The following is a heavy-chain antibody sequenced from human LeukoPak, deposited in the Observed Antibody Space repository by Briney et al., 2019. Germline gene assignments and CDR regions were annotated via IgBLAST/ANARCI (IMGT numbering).Heavy chain of an antibody. CDR3: AKVLDYCDGGTCYNSGMDS. CDR2: ISSDGVYT. J-gene: IGHJ4*02. Sequence: AGGSLRLSCLASGFTFNLYSMHWVRQAPGKGLEFVSVISSDGVYTYYAHSVKGRFTISRDNSKNTVYLQMSSLGADDTAVYYCAKVLDYCDGGTCYNSGMDSWGQGTLVTVSS. CDR1: GFTFNLYS. V-gene: IGHV3-64D*08. D-gene: IGHD2-15*01.